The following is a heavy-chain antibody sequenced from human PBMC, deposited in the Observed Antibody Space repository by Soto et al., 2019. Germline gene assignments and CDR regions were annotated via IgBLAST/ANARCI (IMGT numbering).Heavy chain of an antibody. D-gene: IGHD4-4*01. CDR2: INPGNGNT. CDR3: ARAHLPLDYSKELELTRYYYYYYGMDV. J-gene: IGHJ6*02. Sequence: ASVKVSCKASGYTFTSYGMNWVRQAPGRGLEWMGWINPGNGNTKYSQKFQGRVIIERDTSASTAYMELSSLRSEDTAVYYCARAHLPLDYSKELELTRYYYYYYGMDVWGQGTTVTVSS. V-gene: IGHV1-3*01. CDR1: GYTFTSYG.